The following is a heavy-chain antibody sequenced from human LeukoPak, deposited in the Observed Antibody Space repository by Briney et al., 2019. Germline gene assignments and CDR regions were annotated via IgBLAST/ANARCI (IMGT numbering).Heavy chain of an antibody. CDR3: AKSHYAPGNR. J-gene: IGHJ4*02. D-gene: IGHD3-10*01. CDR1: GFTFSNFA. V-gene: IGHV3-23*01. CDR2: LSGTGGET. Sequence: GGSLRLSCTASGFTFSNFAMTWVRQAPGKGFEWVSSLSGTGGETYYADSVKGRFTISRDNSKNTVYLQMNSLRAEDTAVYYCAKSHYAPGNRWGQGTLVTVSS.